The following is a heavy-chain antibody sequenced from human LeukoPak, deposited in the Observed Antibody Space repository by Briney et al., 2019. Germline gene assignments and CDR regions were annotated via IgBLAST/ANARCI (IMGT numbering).Heavy chain of an antibody. CDR3: VRDLVFVWTPGDDFDF. CDR1: GFAFSAYW. Sequence: GGSLRLSCAASGFAFSAYWMHWVRQAPGKGLEWVSRINEDATTISYADSVKGRFIISRDNSKKSLYLQMNNLRGEDTAVYYCVRDLVFVWTPGDDFDFWGQGTLVTVSS. D-gene: IGHD3-16*01. CDR2: INEDATTI. V-gene: IGHV3-74*01. J-gene: IGHJ4*02.